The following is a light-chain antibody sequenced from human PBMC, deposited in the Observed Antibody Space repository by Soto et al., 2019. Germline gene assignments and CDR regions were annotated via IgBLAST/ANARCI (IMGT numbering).Light chain of an antibody. Sequence: QSVLTQPPSASGSPGQSVTISFTGTSSDVGGYNNVSWYQQHPGKAPKLMIYEVSKRPSGVPDRFSGSKSGNTASLTVSVLQAEDETDYYCSSHSGSNTLVFGGGTKLTVL. CDR2: EVS. CDR3: SSHSGSNTLV. J-gene: IGLJ2*01. CDR1: SSDVGGYNN. V-gene: IGLV2-8*01.